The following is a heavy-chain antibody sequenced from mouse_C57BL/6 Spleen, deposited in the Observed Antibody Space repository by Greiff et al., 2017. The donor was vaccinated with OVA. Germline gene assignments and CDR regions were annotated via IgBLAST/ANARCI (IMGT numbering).Heavy chain of an antibody. CDR2: INSDGGST. D-gene: IGHD1-1*01. Sequence: EVQLVESGGGLVQPGESLKLSCESNEYEFPSHDMSWVRKTPEKRLELVAAINSDGGSTYYPDTMERRFIISRDNTKKTLYLQMSSLRSEDTALYYCARGAPHYGSSYWYFDVCGTGTTVTVSS. CDR1: EYEFPSHD. J-gene: IGHJ1*03. V-gene: IGHV5-2*01. CDR3: ARGAPHYGSSYWYFDV.